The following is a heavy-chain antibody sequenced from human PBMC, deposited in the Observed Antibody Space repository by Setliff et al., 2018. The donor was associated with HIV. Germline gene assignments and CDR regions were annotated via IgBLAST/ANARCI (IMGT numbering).Heavy chain of an antibody. D-gene: IGHD3-16*01. CDR2: SYYSGST. CDR3: VNGGSVGQFDY. CDR1: GGSISSHY. Sequence: SETLSLTCSVSGGSISSHYWSWIRQPPGKGLEWIGSSYYSGSTNYNPSLKNRVTMSVDTSKKQFSLKLTSVTAADAAVYYCVNGGSVGQFDYWGQGTLVTVSS. J-gene: IGHJ4*02. V-gene: IGHV4-59*11.